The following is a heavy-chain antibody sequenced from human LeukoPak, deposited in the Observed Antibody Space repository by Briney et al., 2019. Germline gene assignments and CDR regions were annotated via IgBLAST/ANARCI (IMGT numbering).Heavy chain of an antibody. D-gene: IGHD5-24*01. CDR2: MYYSGGT. V-gene: IGHV4-59*01. CDR1: GGSINSYY. CDR3: TRRCKDAYTLYCFDY. J-gene: IGHJ4*02. Sequence: PSETLSLTCTVSGGSINSYYLSWIRQPPGKGLEWIGHMYYSGGTNYNPSLKSRVTISVDTSKNQFSLKLSSVTAADTAVYYCTRRCKDAYTLYCFDYWGQGTLVTVSS.